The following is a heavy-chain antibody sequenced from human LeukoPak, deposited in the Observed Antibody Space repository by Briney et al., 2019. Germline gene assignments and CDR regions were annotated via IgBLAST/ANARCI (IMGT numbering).Heavy chain of an antibody. CDR1: GGTFSSYA. D-gene: IGHD6-13*01. J-gene: IGHJ6*02. Sequence: ASVTVSCKASGGTFSSYAISWVRQAPGQGLEWMGIINPSGGSTSYAQKFQGRVTMTRDTSTSTVYMELSSLRSEDTAVYYCATWGSSSSPLPTMDVWGQGTTVTVSS. CDR3: ATWGSSSSPLPTMDV. V-gene: IGHV1-46*01. CDR2: INPSGGST.